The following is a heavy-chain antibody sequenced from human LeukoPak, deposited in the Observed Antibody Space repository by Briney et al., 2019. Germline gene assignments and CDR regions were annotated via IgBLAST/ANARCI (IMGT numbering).Heavy chain of an antibody. D-gene: IGHD3-10*01. Sequence: GGSLRLSCAASGFTFISYTMNWVRQAPGKGLEWVSVIYRGGSTYYADSVKGRFTISRDNSKNTLYLQMNSLRAEDTAVYYCARGGVNTMVRGVIRYYYMDVWGKGTTVTISS. V-gene: IGHV3-53*01. CDR3: ARGGVNTMVRGVIRYYYMDV. CDR2: IYRGGST. J-gene: IGHJ6*03. CDR1: GFTFISYT.